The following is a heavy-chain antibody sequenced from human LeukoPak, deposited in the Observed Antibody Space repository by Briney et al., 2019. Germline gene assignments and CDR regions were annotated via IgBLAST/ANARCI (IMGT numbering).Heavy chain of an antibody. J-gene: IGHJ4*02. CDR3: ARGRAAAGTEYYFDY. Sequence: GGSLRLSCAASGFTFSSYSMNWARQAPGKGLEWVSPISSSSSYIYYADSVKGRFTISRDNAKNSLYLQMNSLRAEDTAVHYCARGRAAAGTEYYFDYWGQGTLVTVSS. CDR1: GFTFSSYS. V-gene: IGHV3-21*01. D-gene: IGHD6-13*01. CDR2: ISSSSSYI.